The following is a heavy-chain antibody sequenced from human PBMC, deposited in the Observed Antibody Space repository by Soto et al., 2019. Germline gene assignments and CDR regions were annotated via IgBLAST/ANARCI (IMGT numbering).Heavy chain of an antibody. D-gene: IGHD2-8*01. Sequence: SETLSLTCTVSGTSISRYYWSWIRQPPGKGLEWIANIHYSGTTNYNPSLASRVTLSVDTSKNQFSLKMTSVTAADRAMYFCARYNSYAIDYWGRGTLVTVSS. CDR3: ARYNSYAIDY. V-gene: IGHV4-59*01. CDR2: IHYSGTT. J-gene: IGHJ4*02. CDR1: GTSISRYY.